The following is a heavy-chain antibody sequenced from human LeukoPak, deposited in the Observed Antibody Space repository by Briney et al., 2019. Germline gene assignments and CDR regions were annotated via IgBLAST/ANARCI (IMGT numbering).Heavy chain of an antibody. V-gene: IGHV3-30*04. CDR1: GFTFSNYI. D-gene: IGHD6-19*01. CDR3: ARVQGGGYRTADY. CDR2: ILENGSNQ. J-gene: IGHJ4*02. Sequence: GGSLRLSCAASGFTFSNYIMHWVRQAPGKGLDWVAVILENGSNQYHADSVKGRFTISRDNSKNTLFLQMNSLRGEDTAMYYCARVQGGGYRTADYWGQGTLVTVSS.